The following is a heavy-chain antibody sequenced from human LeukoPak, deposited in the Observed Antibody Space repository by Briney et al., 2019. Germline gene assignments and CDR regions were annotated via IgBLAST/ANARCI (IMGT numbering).Heavy chain of an antibody. V-gene: IGHV3-11*01. CDR2: IVPSGSTT. CDR1: GFTFSDFY. Sequence: GGSLRLSCAASGFTFSDFYMTWIRQAPGKGLEWVSYIVPSGSTTYYADSVRGRFTISRDNAKNSLYLQMNSLRAEDTAVYYCASDIVAPGLHFEYWGQGTLVTVSS. D-gene: IGHD6-13*01. CDR3: ASDIVAPGLHFEY. J-gene: IGHJ4*02.